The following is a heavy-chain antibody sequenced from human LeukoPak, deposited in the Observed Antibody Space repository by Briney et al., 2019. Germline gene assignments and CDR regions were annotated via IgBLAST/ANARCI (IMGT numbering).Heavy chain of an antibody. D-gene: IGHD6-19*01. CDR3: ARDPPYSSGWYGDFDY. CDR2: MSYDGSNK. Sequence: PGGSLRLSCAASGFTFSSYAMHWVRQAPGKGLEWVAVMSYDGSNKYYADSVKGRFTISRDNSKNTLYLQMNSLRAEDTAVYYCARDPPYSSGWYGDFDYWGQGTLVTVSS. J-gene: IGHJ4*02. CDR1: GFTFSSYA. V-gene: IGHV3-30-3*01.